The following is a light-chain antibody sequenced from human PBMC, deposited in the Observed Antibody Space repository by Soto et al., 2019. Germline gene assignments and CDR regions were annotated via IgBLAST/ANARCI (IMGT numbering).Light chain of an antibody. CDR3: QQSYSTPRT. J-gene: IGKJ1*01. CDR2: AAS. V-gene: IGKV1-39*01. Sequence: DIQMTQSPSPLSASVGDRVTITGRASQSISSSLNWYQQKPGKVPKLLIYAASSLQSGVPSRFSGSGSGTDFTLTISSLQPEDFATYYCQQSYSTPRTFGQGTKVEIK. CDR1: QSISSS.